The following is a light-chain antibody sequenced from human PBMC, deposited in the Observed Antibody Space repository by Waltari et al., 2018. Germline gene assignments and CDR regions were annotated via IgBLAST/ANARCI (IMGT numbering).Light chain of an antibody. V-gene: IGLV1-51*01. J-gene: IGLJ2*01. CDR3: GTWDSSLSVGV. Sequence: QSVLTQPPSVSAAPGRKVTFSCPGSSPNIGNSLLTCYQQFPGTAPKLLIYEDNKRPSGIPDRFSASKSGTSATLGIHGVQTGDEADYYCGTWDSSLSVGVFGGGTKVTVV. CDR1: SPNIGNSL. CDR2: EDN.